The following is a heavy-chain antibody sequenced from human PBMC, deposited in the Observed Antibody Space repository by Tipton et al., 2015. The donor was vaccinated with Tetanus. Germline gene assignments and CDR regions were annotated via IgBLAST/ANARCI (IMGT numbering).Heavy chain of an antibody. Sequence: TLSLTCTVSGGSITSNYWTWIRQPAVKGLEWIGRIYAPGITNYNPSLKSRVSMSVDTSKNQFSLRLSSVTAADTAVYYCARVRRGATTDLDYWGQGTLVTVSS. J-gene: IGHJ4*02. D-gene: IGHD5-12*01. CDR2: IYAPGIT. V-gene: IGHV4-4*07. CDR1: GGSITSNY. CDR3: ARVRRGATTDLDY.